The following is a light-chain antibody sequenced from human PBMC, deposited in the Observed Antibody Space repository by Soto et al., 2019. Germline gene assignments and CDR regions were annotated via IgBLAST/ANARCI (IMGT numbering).Light chain of an antibody. CDR1: QDIVKY. V-gene: IGKV1-17*03. J-gene: IGKJ4*01. CDR2: AAS. CDR3: LQHDRYSLT. Sequence: DIQMTQSPSAMSASVGDRDTITCRACQDIVKYLVWFQQKPGKAPKRLVYAASSLQSGVTARFSGSGSGTEFTLTISSLQPEDSAVYYCLQHDRYSLTFGGGTKVEIK.